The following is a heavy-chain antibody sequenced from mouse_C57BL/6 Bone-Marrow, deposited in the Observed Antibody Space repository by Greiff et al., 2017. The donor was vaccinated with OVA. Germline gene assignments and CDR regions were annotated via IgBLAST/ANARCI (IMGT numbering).Heavy chain of an antibody. CDR3: ASARYYVSFDY. CDR2: ISYDGSN. D-gene: IGHD1-1*01. V-gene: IGHV3-6*01. Sequence: EVKLMESGPGLVKPSQSLSLTCSVTGYSITSGYYWHWIRQLPGNKLEWMGYISYDGSNKYNPSLKNRISLTRDTSKNQLFLKLNAVTTEDTATYYCASARYYVSFDYWGQGTTLTVSS. J-gene: IGHJ2*01. CDR1: GYSITSGYY.